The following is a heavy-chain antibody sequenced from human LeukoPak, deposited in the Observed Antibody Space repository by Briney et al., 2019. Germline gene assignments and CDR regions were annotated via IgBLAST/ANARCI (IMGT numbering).Heavy chain of an antibody. CDR3: AREVLTGLEYYFDY. Sequence: PGGSLRLSCAASGFTFSSYSMNWVRQAPGKGLEWVSYISSSSSTIYYADSVKGRFTISRDNAKNSLYLQMNSLRAEDTAEYYCAREVLTGLEYYFDYWGQGTLVTVSS. J-gene: IGHJ4*02. CDR2: ISSSSSTI. D-gene: IGHD3-3*01. CDR1: GFTFSSYS. V-gene: IGHV3-48*04.